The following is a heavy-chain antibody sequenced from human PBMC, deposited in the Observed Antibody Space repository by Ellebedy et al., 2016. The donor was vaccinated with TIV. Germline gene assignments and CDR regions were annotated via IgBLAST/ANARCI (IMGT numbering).Heavy chain of an antibody. V-gene: IGHV4-34*01. CDR1: GGSFSGYY. D-gene: IGHD2-2*01. J-gene: IGHJ5*02. Sequence: SETLSLTXAVYGGSFSGYYWSWIRQPPGKGLEWIGEINHSGSTNYNPSLKSRVTISVDTSKNQFSLKLSSVTAADTAVYYCAVWGCSSTSCYGGGWFDPWGQGTLVTVSS. CDR2: INHSGST. CDR3: AVWGCSSTSCYGGGWFDP.